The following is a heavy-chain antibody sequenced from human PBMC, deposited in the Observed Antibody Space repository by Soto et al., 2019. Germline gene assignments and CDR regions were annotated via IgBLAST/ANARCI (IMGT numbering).Heavy chain of an antibody. CDR1: GFTFSDYY. CDR3: ARDAAANTYYDILTGYYIPFDP. Sequence: PGGSLRLSCAASGFTFSDYYMSWIRQAPGKGLEWVSYISSSGSTIYYADSVKGRFTISRDNAKNSLYLQMNSLRAEDTAVYYCARDAAANTYYDILTGYYIPFDPWGQGTLVTVSS. CDR2: ISSSGSTI. D-gene: IGHD3-9*01. V-gene: IGHV3-11*01. J-gene: IGHJ5*02.